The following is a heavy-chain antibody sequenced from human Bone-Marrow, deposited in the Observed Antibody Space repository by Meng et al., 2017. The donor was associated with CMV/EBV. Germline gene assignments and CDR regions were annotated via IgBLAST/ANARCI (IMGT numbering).Heavy chain of an antibody. V-gene: IGHV3-30*02. CDR2: IRYDGSNK. Sequence: GESLKISCAASGFTFSSYGMHWVRQAPGKGLEWVAFIRYDGSNKYYTDSVKGRFTISGDNSKNTLYLQMNSLRAEDTAVYYCASPASTYYDFWSGYYLPLDVWGQGTTVTVSS. J-gene: IGHJ6*02. D-gene: IGHD3-3*01. CDR3: ASPASTYYDFWSGYYLPLDV. CDR1: GFTFSSYG.